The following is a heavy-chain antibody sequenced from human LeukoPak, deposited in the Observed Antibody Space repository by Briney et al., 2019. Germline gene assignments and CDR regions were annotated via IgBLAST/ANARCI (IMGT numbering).Heavy chain of an antibody. D-gene: IGHD2-2*01. CDR1: GDSISNSNW. Sequence: SGTLSLTCAVSGDSISNSNWWSWVRQPPGQGLEWIGEIYHSGITTYNPSLKSQVTISVDKSRNQFSLKLSSVTAADTAVYYCARDPYSSTAYFDSWGQGTLVTVSS. CDR3: ARDPYSSTAYFDS. V-gene: IGHV4-4*02. CDR2: IYHSGIT. J-gene: IGHJ4*02.